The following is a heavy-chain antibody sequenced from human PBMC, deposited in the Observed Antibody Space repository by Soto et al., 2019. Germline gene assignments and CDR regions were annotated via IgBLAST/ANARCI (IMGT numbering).Heavy chain of an antibody. Sequence: SSETLSLTCTVSGGSISSGGYYWSWIRQHPGKGLEWIGYIYYSGSTYYNPSLKSRVTISVDTSKNQFSLKLSSVTAADTAVYCCARESWRGGLYSYGMLGYYYYGMDVWGQGTTVTVSS. CDR1: GGSISSGGYY. D-gene: IGHD5-18*01. CDR2: IYYSGST. J-gene: IGHJ6*02. V-gene: IGHV4-31*03. CDR3: ARESWRGGLYSYGMLGYYYYGMDV.